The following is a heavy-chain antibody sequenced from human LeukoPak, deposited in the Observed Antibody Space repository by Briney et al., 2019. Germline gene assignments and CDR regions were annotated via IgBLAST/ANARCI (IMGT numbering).Heavy chain of an antibody. Sequence: GRSLRLSCSTSGFTFGDYAMSWVRQAPGKGLEWVGFIQAKAYGGAAKYAASVNGRFSISRDDSQSIANLQMNDLKTEDTAVYYCTRAPHPRCSSSGCYLDYWGQGTLVTVSS. J-gene: IGHJ4*02. CDR1: GFTFGDYA. D-gene: IGHD2-2*01. CDR2: IQAKAYGGAA. V-gene: IGHV3-49*04. CDR3: TRAPHPRCSSSGCYLDY.